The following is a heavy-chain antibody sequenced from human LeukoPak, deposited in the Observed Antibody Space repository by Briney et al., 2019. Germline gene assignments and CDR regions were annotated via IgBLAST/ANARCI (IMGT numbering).Heavy chain of an antibody. CDR2: ISYDGSNK. J-gene: IGHJ4*02. CDR3: ARLSSTTFSPSDL. CDR1: GFTFSSYA. D-gene: IGHD2/OR15-2a*01. V-gene: IGHV3-30*09. Sequence: PGGSLRLSCAASGFTFSSYAMHWVRQAPGKGLEWVAVISYDGSNKYYADSVKGRFAISRDNSKNTLSLQMNSLRVEDTAMYYCARLSSTTFSPSDLWGQGTLVTVSS.